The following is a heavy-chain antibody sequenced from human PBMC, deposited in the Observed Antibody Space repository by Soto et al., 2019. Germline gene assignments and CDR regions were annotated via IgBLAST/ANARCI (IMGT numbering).Heavy chain of an antibody. CDR3: ARVGNVGGGHSDY. CDR2: VTASGGST. CDR1: GFTFSSHA. J-gene: IGHJ4*02. D-gene: IGHD1-26*01. Sequence: GGSLRLSCAASGFTFSSHAMSSVRQAPGKGLEWASTVTASGGSTHYADSVKGRFSISSDNSKNTMYMQMNSLSVDDTAVYYCARVGNVGGGHSDYWGQGTLVTVSS. V-gene: IGHV3-23*01.